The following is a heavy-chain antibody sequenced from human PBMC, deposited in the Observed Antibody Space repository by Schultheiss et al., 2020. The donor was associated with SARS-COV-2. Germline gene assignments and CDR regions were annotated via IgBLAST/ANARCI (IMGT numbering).Heavy chain of an antibody. V-gene: IGHV1-18*01. Sequence: ASVKVSCKASGYTFTSYGISWVRQAPGQRLEWMGWSNAGNGNTNYAQKLQGRVTMTTDTSTSTAYMELSSLRSEDTAVYYCARGLGGYDILTGPQNWFDPWGQGTLVTVSS. J-gene: IGHJ5*02. D-gene: IGHD3-9*01. CDR2: SNAGNGNT. CDR1: GYTFTSYG. CDR3: ARGLGGYDILTGPQNWFDP.